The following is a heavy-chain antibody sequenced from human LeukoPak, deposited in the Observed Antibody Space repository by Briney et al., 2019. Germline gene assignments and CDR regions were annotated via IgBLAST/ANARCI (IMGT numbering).Heavy chain of an antibody. Sequence: GGSLRLSCAASGFTFSSYSMSWVRQAPGKGLEWVSSISSSSSYIYYADSVKGRFTISRDNAKNSLYLQMNSPRAEDTAVYYCASDLRSYFDYWGQGTPVTVSS. V-gene: IGHV3-21*01. J-gene: IGHJ4*02. CDR2: ISSSSSYI. CDR1: GFTFSSYS. CDR3: ASDLRSYFDY.